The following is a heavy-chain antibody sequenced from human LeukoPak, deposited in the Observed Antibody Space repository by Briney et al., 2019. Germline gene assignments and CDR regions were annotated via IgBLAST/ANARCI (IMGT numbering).Heavy chain of an antibody. CDR2: SYYSGST. V-gene: IGHV4-39*01. D-gene: IGHD3-22*01. Sequence: SETLSLTCTVSGFSISSSSYYWGWIRQPPGKGLEWIGSSYYSGSTYYNPSLKSRVTISVDTSKNQFSLKLSSVTAAGTAVYYCASAEHYYDSSGHVRVYFDYWGQGTLVTVSS. J-gene: IGHJ4*02. CDR3: ASAEHYYDSSGHVRVYFDY. CDR1: GFSISSSSYY.